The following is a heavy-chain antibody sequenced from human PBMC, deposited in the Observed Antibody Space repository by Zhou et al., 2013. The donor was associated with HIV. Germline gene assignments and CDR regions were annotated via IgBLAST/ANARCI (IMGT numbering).Heavy chain of an antibody. V-gene: IGHV1-18*04. D-gene: IGHD6-19*01. CDR2: ISAYNGNT. CDR1: GYTFSSYG. Sequence: QVQLVQSGAEVKKPGASVKVSCKASGYTFSSYGISWVRQAPGQGLEWMGWISAYNGNTKFGQKFQGRATMTTDTSTSTAHMELRSLRSDDTAVYYCARDRVGVAVAATKVNGLGFWGQGTMVIVSS. J-gene: IGHJ3*01. CDR3: ARDRVGVAVAATKVNGLGF.